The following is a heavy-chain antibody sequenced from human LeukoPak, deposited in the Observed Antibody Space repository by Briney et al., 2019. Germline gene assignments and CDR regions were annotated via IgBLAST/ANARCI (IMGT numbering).Heavy chain of an antibody. J-gene: IGHJ4*02. Sequence: GGSLRLSCAASGFTFSSYAMHWVRQAPGKGLEWVAVISYDGSNKYYADSVKGRFTISRDNSKNTLYLQMNSLRAEDTAVYYCARGPRGRIAAAGYCGQGTLVTVSS. CDR2: ISYDGSNK. D-gene: IGHD6-13*01. CDR1: GFTFSSYA. V-gene: IGHV3-30-3*01. CDR3: ARGPRGRIAAAGY.